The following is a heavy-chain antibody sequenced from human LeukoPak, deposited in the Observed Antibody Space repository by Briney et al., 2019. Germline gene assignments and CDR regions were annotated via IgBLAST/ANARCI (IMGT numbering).Heavy chain of an antibody. CDR2: IYHSGST. J-gene: IGHJ4*02. CDR1: GGSISSGNW. D-gene: IGHD2-15*01. CDR3: ARDLIRSNQVPGTGGRRPTGNCSGGSCYAGFDY. V-gene: IGHV4-4*02. Sequence: SETLSLTCAVSGGSISSGNWWSWVRQPPGKGLEWIGEIYHSGSTNYNPSLKSRVTISVDKSKNQFSLKLSSVTAADTAVYYCARDLIRSNQVPGTGGRRPTGNCSGGSCYAGFDYWGQGTLVTVSS.